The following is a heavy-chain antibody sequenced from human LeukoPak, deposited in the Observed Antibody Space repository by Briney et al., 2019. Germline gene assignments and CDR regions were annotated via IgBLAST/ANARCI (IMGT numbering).Heavy chain of an antibody. CDR2: IIPIFGTA. CDR1: GGTFSSYA. D-gene: IGHD5-24*01. J-gene: IGHJ5*02. Sequence: ASVKVSCKASGGTFSSYAISWVRQAPGQGLEWMGGIIPIFGTANYAQKFQGRVTITADESTSTAYMELSSLRSEDTAVYYCAREMATISNWFDPWGQGTLVTVSS. V-gene: IGHV1-69*13. CDR3: AREMATISNWFDP.